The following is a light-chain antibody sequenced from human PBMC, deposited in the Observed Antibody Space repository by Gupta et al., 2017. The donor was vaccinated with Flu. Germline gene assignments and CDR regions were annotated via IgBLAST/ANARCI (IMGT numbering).Light chain of an antibody. CDR2: AVS. CDR3: SSDVDGDRLV. V-gene: IGLV2-8*01. J-gene: IGLJ3*02. Sequence: QSALTQPPSASGSPGQSITISCTGTTSDVGAHNYVSWYQQYPGKAPKLMIYAVSKRPSGVPDRFSGSKSASTASLTVSGLQAEDEADYYCSSDVDGDRLVFGGGTKLTVV. CDR1: TSDVGAHNY.